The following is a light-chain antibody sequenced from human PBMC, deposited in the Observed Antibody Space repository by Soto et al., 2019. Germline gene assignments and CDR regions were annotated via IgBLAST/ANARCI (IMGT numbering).Light chain of an antibody. CDR1: SSEVGAYNY. V-gene: IGLV2-8*01. CDR2: EVS. Sequence: QSVLTQPPSASGSPGQSVTISCTGTSSEVGAYNYVSWYQQLPGKAPKLIIYEVSKRPSGVPDLFSGSKSGNTASLTVSGLQAEDEADYYCTSYAGTYSFFYVFGTGTKVTVL. J-gene: IGLJ1*01. CDR3: TSYAGTYSFFYV.